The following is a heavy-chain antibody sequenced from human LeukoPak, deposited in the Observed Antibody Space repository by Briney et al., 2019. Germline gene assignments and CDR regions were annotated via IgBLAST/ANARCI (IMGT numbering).Heavy chain of an antibody. CDR2: INPNSGGT. Sequence: ASVKVSCKASGYTFSAYYIHWVRQAPGQGLEWMGWINPNSGGTSYARKFQGRVTMTRDTSISTAYMELSRLGSDDTAVYFCARAGGGYSSGWGAFDIWGQGTVVTVSS. J-gene: IGHJ3*02. CDR1: GYTFSAYY. V-gene: IGHV1-2*02. D-gene: IGHD5-18*01. CDR3: ARAGGGYSSGWGAFDI.